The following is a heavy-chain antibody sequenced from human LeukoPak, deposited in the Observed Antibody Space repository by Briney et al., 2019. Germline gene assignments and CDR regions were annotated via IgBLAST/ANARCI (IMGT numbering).Heavy chain of an antibody. CDR2: IRSDGSTT. CDR1: GFTFSDTW. CDR3: TRGGVDY. D-gene: IGHD3-16*01. Sequence: GGSLRLSCAASGFTFSDTWMHWVRQAPGKGLVWVSRIRSDGSTTTYADSVKGRFTISRDNAKNTLYLQMNSLRAEDTALYYCTRGGVDYWGQGTLVTVSS. V-gene: IGHV3-74*01. J-gene: IGHJ4*02.